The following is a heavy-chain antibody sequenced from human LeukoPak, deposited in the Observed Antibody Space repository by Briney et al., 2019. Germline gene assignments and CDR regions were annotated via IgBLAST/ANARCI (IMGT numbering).Heavy chain of an antibody. CDR2: ISSSSSTI. CDR1: GFTFSSYS. D-gene: IGHD3-22*01. V-gene: IGHV3-48*04. CDR3: ARTQPTYDSKGQIFDY. Sequence: GGSLRLSCAASGFTFSSYSMNWVRQAPGKGLEWVSYISSSSSTIYYADSVKGRFTISRDNAKNSLYLQMNSLRAEDTAVYYCARTQPTYDSKGQIFDYWGQGTLVTVSS. J-gene: IGHJ4*02.